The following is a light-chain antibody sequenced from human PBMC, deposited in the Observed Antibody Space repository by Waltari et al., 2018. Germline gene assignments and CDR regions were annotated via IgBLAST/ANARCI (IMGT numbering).Light chain of an antibody. CDR2: EVS. CDR3: MQTTHWRS. Sequence: EIVMTQPPLSLSVTPGQASSITCKSSQSLLQSDGKTYLYWYLQRAGQSPQLLIYEVSKRFSGVSDRISGSGSGTEFTLTISRVETDDVGIYFCMQTTHWRSFGRGTKLEIK. V-gene: IGKV2D-29*01. CDR1: QSLLQSDGKTY. J-gene: IGKJ2*01.